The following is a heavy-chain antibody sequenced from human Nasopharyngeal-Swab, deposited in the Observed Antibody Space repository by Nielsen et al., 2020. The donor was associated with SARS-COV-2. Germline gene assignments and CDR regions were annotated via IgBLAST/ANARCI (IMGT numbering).Heavy chain of an antibody. D-gene: IGHD6-19*01. CDR3: GRTFNLRGIAEAGNVGDL. CDR1: GFDFNKHG. J-gene: IGHJ3*01. CDR2: IWYDGSNE. V-gene: IGHV3-33*01. Sequence: GESLKISCAGSGFDFNKHGMHWVRQAPGKGLEWVAVIWYDGSNEDYGDSVKGRFTISRDDAKNMVYLQMNSLRVEDTAMYYCGRTFNLRGIAEAGNVGDLWGQGTMVAVSS.